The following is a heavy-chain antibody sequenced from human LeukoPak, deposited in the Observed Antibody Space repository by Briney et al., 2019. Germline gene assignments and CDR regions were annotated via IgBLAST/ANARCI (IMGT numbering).Heavy chain of an antibody. D-gene: IGHD1-26*01. Sequence: GRSPRLSCAASGFTFDDYAMHWVRQAPGKGLEWVSGISWNSGSIGYADSVKGRFTISRDNAKNSLYLQMNSLRAEDTALYYCAKDSGSQNTDFDYWGQGTLVTVSS. CDR1: GFTFDDYA. CDR2: ISWNSGSI. V-gene: IGHV3-9*01. CDR3: AKDSGSQNTDFDY. J-gene: IGHJ4*02.